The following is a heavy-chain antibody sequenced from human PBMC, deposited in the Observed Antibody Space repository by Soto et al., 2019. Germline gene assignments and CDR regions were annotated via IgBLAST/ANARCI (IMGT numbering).Heavy chain of an antibody. CDR3: AKDMGYDILTGSFDY. Sequence: GGSLRLSCAASGFTFDDYAMHWVRQAPGKGLEWVPGISWNSGSIGYADSVKGRFTISRDNAKNSLYLQMNSLRAEDTALYYCAKDMGYDILTGSFDYWGQGALVTVSS. CDR2: ISWNSGSI. J-gene: IGHJ4*02. V-gene: IGHV3-9*01. CDR1: GFTFDDYA. D-gene: IGHD3-9*01.